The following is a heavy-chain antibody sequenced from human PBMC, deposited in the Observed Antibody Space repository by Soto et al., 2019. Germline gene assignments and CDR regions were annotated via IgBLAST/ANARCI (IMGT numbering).Heavy chain of an antibody. CDR2: ISSSRSYI. J-gene: IGHJ4*02. D-gene: IGHD3-10*01. Sequence: PGGSLRLSCAASGFTFSSYSMNWVRQAPGKGLEWVSSISSSRSYIYYAGSVKGRFTISRDNAKNSLYLQMNSLRGEDTAVYYCAREYRGVYFDCWGQGTLVTVSS. CDR3: AREYRGVYFDC. CDR1: GFTFSSYS. V-gene: IGHV3-21*01.